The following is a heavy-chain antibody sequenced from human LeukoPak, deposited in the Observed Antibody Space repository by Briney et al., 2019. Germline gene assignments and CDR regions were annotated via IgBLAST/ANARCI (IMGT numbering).Heavy chain of an antibody. J-gene: IGHJ4*02. CDR2: INPNSGDT. CDR3: ARDFGDWNLGFDY. D-gene: IGHD1-1*01. V-gene: IGHV1-2*02. CDR1: GYTFTDYY. Sequence: GASVKVSCKTSGYTFTDYYMHWLRQVPGQGLEWVGWINPNSGDTNYAQKFQGRVTMTRDTSISTAYMELSRLRSDDTAVYYCARDFGDWNLGFDYWGQGTLVTVSS.